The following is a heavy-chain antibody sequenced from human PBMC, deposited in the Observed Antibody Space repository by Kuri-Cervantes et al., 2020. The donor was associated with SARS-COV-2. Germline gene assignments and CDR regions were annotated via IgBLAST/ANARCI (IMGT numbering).Heavy chain of an antibody. CDR1: GFTFISYA. J-gene: IGHJ4*02. D-gene: IGHD3-3*01. Sequence: GESLKISCAASGFTFISYAMHWVRQAPGKGLEWVAVISYDGSNKYYADSVKGRFTISRDNSKNTLYLQMNSLRAEDTAVYYCARAQTYDFWSGYLYWGQGTLVTVSS. CDR3: ARAQTYDFWSGYLY. CDR2: ISYDGSNK. V-gene: IGHV3-30-3*01.